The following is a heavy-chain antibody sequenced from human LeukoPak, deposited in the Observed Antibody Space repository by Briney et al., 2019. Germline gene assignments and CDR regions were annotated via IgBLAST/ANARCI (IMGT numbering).Heavy chain of an antibody. J-gene: IGHJ4*02. Sequence: GRSLRLSCAASGFTFDDYAMHWVRQAPGKGLEWVSGISWNSGSIGYADSVKGRFTISRDNAKNSLYLRMNSLRAEDMALYYCAKEAGYSYGYVPYYFDYWGQGTLVTVSS. CDR1: GFTFDDYA. CDR3: AKEAGYSYGYVPYYFDY. CDR2: ISWNSGSI. D-gene: IGHD5-18*01. V-gene: IGHV3-9*03.